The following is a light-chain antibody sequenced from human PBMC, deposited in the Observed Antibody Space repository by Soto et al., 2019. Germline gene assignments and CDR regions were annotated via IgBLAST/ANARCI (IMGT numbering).Light chain of an antibody. J-gene: IGLJ1*01. Sequence: QSVLTQPASVSGPPGQSITISCTGTSSDVGAYNYVSWYQQHPGKAPKLMIYEVSNRPSGVSNRFSGSKSSNTASLTISGLQAEDEADYYCSSYISSSTLVFGTGTKVTVL. CDR1: SSDVGAYNY. CDR2: EVS. CDR3: SSYISSSTLV. V-gene: IGLV2-14*01.